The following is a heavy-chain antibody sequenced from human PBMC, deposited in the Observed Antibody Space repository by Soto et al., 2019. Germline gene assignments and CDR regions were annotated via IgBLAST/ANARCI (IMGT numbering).Heavy chain of an antibody. CDR3: ASESGGYCSGGSCYRRGVLGY. CDR2: IIPILGIA. Sequence: QVQLVQSGAEVQKPGSSVKVSCKASGGTFSSYTISWVRQAPGQGLEWMGRIIPILGIANYAQKFQGRVTITADKSTSTAYMELSSLRSEDTAVYYCASESGGYCSGGSCYRRGVLGYWGQGTLVTVSS. D-gene: IGHD2-15*01. J-gene: IGHJ4*02. CDR1: GGTFSSYT. V-gene: IGHV1-69*02.